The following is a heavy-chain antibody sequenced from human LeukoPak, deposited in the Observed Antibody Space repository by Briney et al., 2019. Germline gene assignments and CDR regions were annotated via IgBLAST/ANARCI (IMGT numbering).Heavy chain of an antibody. D-gene: IGHD3-3*01. V-gene: IGHV3-21*01. Sequence: TGGSLRLSCAASGFTFSSYSMNWVRQAPGKGLEWASSISSSSSYIYYADSVKGRFTISRDNAKNSLYLQMNSLRAEDTAVYYCARGRFWSNYFDYWGQGTLVTVSS. J-gene: IGHJ4*02. CDR1: GFTFSSYS. CDR3: ARGRFWSNYFDY. CDR2: ISSSSSYI.